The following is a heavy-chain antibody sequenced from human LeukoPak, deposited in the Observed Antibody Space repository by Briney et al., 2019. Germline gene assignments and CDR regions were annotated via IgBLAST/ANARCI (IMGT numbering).Heavy chain of an antibody. CDR3: VRIATVTTPDY. CDR1: GFTFSSYW. V-gene: IGHV3-74*01. D-gene: IGHD4-17*01. CDR2: INPDGSTT. J-gene: IGHJ4*02. Sequence: PGGSLRLSCAASGFTFSSYWMHWVRPPLGKGLVWVSRINPDGSTTNYADSVKGRFTISRDNAKNTLYLQMNSLTVEDTALYYCVRIATVTTPDYWGQGTLVTVSS.